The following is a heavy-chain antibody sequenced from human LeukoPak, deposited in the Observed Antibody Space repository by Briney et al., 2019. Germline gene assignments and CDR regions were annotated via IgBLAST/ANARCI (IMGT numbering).Heavy chain of an antibody. J-gene: IGHJ4*02. V-gene: IGHV3-20*03. CDR2: INWNGGST. D-gene: IGHD6-6*01. CDR3: ARDEYSSSSCLDY. Sequence: PGGSLRLSYAASGFTFDDYGMSWVREAPGKGLEWVSGINWNGGSTGYADSVKGRFTISRDNAKNSLYLQMNSLRAEDTALYYCARDEYSSSSCLDYWGQGTLVTVSS. CDR1: GFTFDDYG.